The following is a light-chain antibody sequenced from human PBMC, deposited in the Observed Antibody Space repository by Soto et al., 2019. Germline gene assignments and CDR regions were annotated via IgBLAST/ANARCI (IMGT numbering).Light chain of an antibody. CDR3: QQSYSTLT. CDR1: QSISNY. V-gene: IGKV1-39*01. CDR2: AAS. Sequence: DIQMTQSPSSLSASVGDRVTITCRASQSISNYLNWYQQRPGKAPKLLIYAASSLQSGVPSRFSGSGSGTDFTLTISSLQPEDFATYYCQQSYSTLTVGGGTKVDIK. J-gene: IGKJ4*01.